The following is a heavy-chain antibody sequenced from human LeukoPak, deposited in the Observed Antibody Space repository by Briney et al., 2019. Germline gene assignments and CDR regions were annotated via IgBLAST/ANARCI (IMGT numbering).Heavy chain of an antibody. J-gene: IGHJ4*02. CDR2: ISRNSGSI. Sequence: ISRNSGSIGYADSVKGRFTISRDNAKNSLYLQMNSLRAEDSALYYCAKDISPSSSWTGFDYWGQGILVTVSS. D-gene: IGHD6-13*01. CDR3: AKDISPSSSWTGFDY. V-gene: IGHV3-9*01.